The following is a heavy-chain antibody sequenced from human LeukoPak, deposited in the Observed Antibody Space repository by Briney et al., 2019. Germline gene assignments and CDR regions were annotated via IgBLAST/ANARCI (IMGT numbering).Heavy chain of an antibody. CDR1: GGSITSGDYY. V-gene: IGHV4-31*03. Sequence: PSETLSLTCTVSGGSITSGDYYWSWVRQHPGKGLEWIGYIYYSGSTYSNPSLESRVFISVDTSKNHFSLQLTSVTAADTAVYYCARDGVKGVPAGMDYAFDIWGQGTMVTVSS. J-gene: IGHJ3*02. CDR3: ARDGVKGVPAGMDYAFDI. D-gene: IGHD2-2*01. CDR2: IYYSGST.